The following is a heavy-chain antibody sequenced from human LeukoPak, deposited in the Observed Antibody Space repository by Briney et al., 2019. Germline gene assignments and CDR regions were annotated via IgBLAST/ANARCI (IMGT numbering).Heavy chain of an antibody. CDR2: ISGSGGST. V-gene: IGHV3-23*01. CDR3: AQGLLVSFYYYSGMDV. Sequence: GGSLRLSCAASGFTFSAYAMSWVRQAPGKGLEWVSLISGSGGSTYYADSVQGRFTISRDNSKNTLYLELNSLRAEDTAVYYCAQGLLVSFYYYSGMDVWGQGTTVTVSS. D-gene: IGHD2/OR15-2a*01. CDR1: GFTFSAYA. J-gene: IGHJ6*02.